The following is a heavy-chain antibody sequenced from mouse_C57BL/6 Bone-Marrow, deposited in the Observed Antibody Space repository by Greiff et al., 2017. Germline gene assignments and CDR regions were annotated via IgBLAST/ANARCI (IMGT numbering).Heavy chain of an antibody. J-gene: IGHJ2*01. CDR2: IHPYSGST. CDR3: ARVGPGWLLPHYFDY. V-gene: IGHV1-64*01. CDR1: GYTFTSYW. Sequence: VQLQQPGAELVKPGASVKLSCKASGYTFTSYWMHWVKQRPGQGLEWIGMIHPYSGSTNYNEKFKSKATLTVDKSSSTAYMQLSSLTSEESAVYYCARVGPGWLLPHYFDYWGQGTTLTVSS. D-gene: IGHD2-3*01.